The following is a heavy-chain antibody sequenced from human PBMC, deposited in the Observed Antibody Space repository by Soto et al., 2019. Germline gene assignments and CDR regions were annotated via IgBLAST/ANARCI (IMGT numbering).Heavy chain of an antibody. J-gene: IGHJ5*02. D-gene: IGHD6-13*01. Sequence: SETLSLTCNVSGGSISSSRSYWAWFRQPPGKELEWIANIFYAGNTYYNPSLKSRVTVSVDTSKNQFSLKLDSVTATDTAVYYCARQAAAPGIDLWFDPWGQGTLVTVSS. CDR3: ARQAAAPGIDLWFDP. CDR1: GGSISSSRSY. V-gene: IGHV4-39*01. CDR2: IFYAGNT.